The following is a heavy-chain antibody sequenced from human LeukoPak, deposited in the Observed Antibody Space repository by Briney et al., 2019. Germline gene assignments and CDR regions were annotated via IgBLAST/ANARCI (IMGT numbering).Heavy chain of an antibody. V-gene: IGHV4-34*01. J-gene: IGHJ4*02. CDR1: GGSFSGYY. Sequence: SETLSLTCAVYGGSFSGYYWSWIRQPPGKGLEWIGEINHSGSTNYNPSLKSRVTISVDTSKNQFSLKLSSVTAADTAVYCCARGRGPDYGDYQDDYWGQGTLVTVSS. CDR2: INHSGST. D-gene: IGHD4-17*01. CDR3: ARGRGPDYGDYQDDY.